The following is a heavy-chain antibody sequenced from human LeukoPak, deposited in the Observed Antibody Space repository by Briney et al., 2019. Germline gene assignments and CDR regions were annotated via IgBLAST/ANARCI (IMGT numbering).Heavy chain of an antibody. D-gene: IGHD3-9*01. CDR2: IIPILGIA. V-gene: IGHV1-69*04. Sequence: SVKVSCKASGGTFSSYAISWVRQAPGQGLEWMGRIIPILGIANYAQKFQGRVTITADKSTSTAYMELSSLRSEDTAVYYCAREVGSDILTGFNWFDPWGQGTLVTVSS. CDR3: AREVGSDILTGFNWFDP. J-gene: IGHJ5*02. CDR1: GGTFSSYA.